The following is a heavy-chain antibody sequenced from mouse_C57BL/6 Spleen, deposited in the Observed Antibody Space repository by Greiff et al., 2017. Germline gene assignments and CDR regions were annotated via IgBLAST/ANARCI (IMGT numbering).Heavy chain of an antibody. CDR1: GFTFSDYG. Sequence: EVQRVESGGGLVKPGGSLKLSCAASGFTFSDYGMHWVRQAPEKGLEWVAYISSGSSTIYYADTVKGRFTISRENANNTLFLQMTSLRSEDTAMCDCARDYDYGGYWGQGTTRTVSS. CDR3: ARDYDYGGY. J-gene: IGHJ2*01. V-gene: IGHV5-17*01. CDR2: ISSGSSTI. D-gene: IGHD2-4*01.